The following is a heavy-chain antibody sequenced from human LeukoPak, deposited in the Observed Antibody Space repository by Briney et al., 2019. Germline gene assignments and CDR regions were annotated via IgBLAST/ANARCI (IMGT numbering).Heavy chain of an antibody. D-gene: IGHD6-13*01. V-gene: IGHV3-48*03. CDR3: AKDYYTSSWYTGDR. CDR2: ISSSGSTI. Sequence: GGSLRLSCAASGFTFSSYEMNWVRQAPGKGLAWVSYISSSGSTIYYADSVKGRFTISRDTAKNSLYLQMNSLRAEDTAIYYCAKDYYTSSWYTGDRWGQGTLVTVYS. CDR1: GFTFSSYE. J-gene: IGHJ5*02.